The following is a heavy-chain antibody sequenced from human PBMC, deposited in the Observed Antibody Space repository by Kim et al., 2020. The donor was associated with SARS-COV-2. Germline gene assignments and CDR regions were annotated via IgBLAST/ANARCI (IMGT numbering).Heavy chain of an antibody. D-gene: IGHD3-22*01. V-gene: IGHV3-33*01. J-gene: IGHJ4*02. CDR3: ARFTYYYDSSGYLDY. CDR2: IWYDGSNK. CDR1: GFTFSSYG. Sequence: GGSLRLSCAASGFTFSSYGMHWVRQAPGKGLEWVAVIWYDGSNKYYADSVKGRFTIFRDNSKNTLYLQMNSLRAEDTAVYYCARFTYYYDSSGYLDYWGQGTLVTVSS.